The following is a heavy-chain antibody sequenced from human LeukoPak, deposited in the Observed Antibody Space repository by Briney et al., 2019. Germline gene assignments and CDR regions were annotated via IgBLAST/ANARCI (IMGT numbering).Heavy chain of an antibody. CDR1: GFIFSNYA. CDR3: AKQQGSYYNYDYGMDV. V-gene: IGHV3-23*01. J-gene: IGHJ6*02. CDR2: ISGSGGNT. D-gene: IGHD1-26*01. Sequence: GGSLRLSCAASGFIFSNYAMSWVRQAPGKGLEWVSVISGSGGNTYYADSVKGRFTISRDNSKNTLYLQMNSLRAEDTAVYYCAKQQGSYYNYDYGMDVWGQGTTVTVSS.